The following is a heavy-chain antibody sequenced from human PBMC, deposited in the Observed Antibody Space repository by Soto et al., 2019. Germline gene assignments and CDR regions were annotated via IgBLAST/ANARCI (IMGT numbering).Heavy chain of an antibody. V-gene: IGHV3-23*01. D-gene: IGHD3-3*01. CDR2: ISGSGGST. Sequence: PGVSLRLSCAASGFTFSSYAMSWVRQAPGKGLEWVSAISGSGGSTYYADSVKGRFTISRDNSKNTLYLQMNSLRAEDTAVYYCAKIFGFRTIFGVVIIPYFDYWGQGTLVTVSS. CDR3: AKIFGFRTIFGVVIIPYFDY. J-gene: IGHJ4*02. CDR1: GFTFSSYA.